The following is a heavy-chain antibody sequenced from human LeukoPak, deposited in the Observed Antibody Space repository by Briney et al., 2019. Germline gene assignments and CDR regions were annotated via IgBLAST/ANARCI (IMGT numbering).Heavy chain of an antibody. V-gene: IGHV1-2*02. CDR1: GYTFTSYG. CDR3: AREDVAASAGAFDI. Sequence: GASVKVSCKASGYTFTSYGISWVRQAPGQGLEWMGWINPNSGGTNYAQKFQGRVTMTRDTSISTAYMELSRLRSDDTAVYYCAREDVAASAGAFDIWGQGTMVTVSS. D-gene: IGHD6-13*01. J-gene: IGHJ3*02. CDR2: INPNSGGT.